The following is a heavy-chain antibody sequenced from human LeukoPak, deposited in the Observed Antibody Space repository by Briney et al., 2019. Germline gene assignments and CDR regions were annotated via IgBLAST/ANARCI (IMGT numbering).Heavy chain of an antibody. Sequence: SETLSLTCAVYGGSFSGYYWSWIRQPPGKGLEWIGEINHSGSTNYNPSLKSRVTISVDTSKNQFSLKLSSVTAADTAVYYCARVFYRRYGQRGRGDFDYWGQGTLVTVSS. CDR2: INHSGST. D-gene: IGHD3-10*01. V-gene: IGHV4-34*01. J-gene: IGHJ4*02. CDR1: GGSFSGYY. CDR3: ARVFYRRYGQRGRGDFDY.